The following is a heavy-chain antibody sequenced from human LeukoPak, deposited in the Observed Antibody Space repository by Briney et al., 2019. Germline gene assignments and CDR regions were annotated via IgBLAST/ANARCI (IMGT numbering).Heavy chain of an antibody. CDR3: ARAGYDSSGYSAYFDY. Sequence: SETLSLTCAVYGGSFSGYYWSWIRQPPGKGLEWIGEINHSGSTNYNPSLKSRVTMSVDTSKNQFSLKLSSVTAADTAVYYCARAGYDSSGYSAYFDYWGQGTLVTVSS. CDR2: INHSGST. V-gene: IGHV4-34*01. D-gene: IGHD3-22*01. J-gene: IGHJ4*02. CDR1: GGSFSGYY.